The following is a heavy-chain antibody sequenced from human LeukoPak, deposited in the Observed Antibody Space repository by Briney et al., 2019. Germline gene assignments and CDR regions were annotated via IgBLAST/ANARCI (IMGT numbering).Heavy chain of an antibody. Sequence: ESLKISCKGSAYSFTSYWIDWVRQMPGKGLEGMGIIYPGDSDTRYSPSFQGQVTISADKSISTAYLQWSSLKASDTAMYYCARRPGWQNWFDPWGQGTLVTVSS. CDR1: AYSFTSYW. D-gene: IGHD2-15*01. CDR3: ARRPGWQNWFDP. J-gene: IGHJ5*02. CDR2: IYPGDSDT. V-gene: IGHV5-51*01.